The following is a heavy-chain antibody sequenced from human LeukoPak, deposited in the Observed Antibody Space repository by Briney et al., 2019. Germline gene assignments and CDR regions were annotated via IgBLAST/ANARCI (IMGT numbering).Heavy chain of an antibody. J-gene: IGHJ4*02. CDR1: GFNVSNNY. CDR3: AKESKTRIAALDF. CDR2: ISGSAGNI. Sequence: GGSLRLSCAASGFNVSNNYMHWVRQAPGKGLEWVSAISGSAGNIYYADSVKGRFTISRDNSKNTLYLQMNSLRAEDTAVYYCAKESKTRIAALDFWGQGTLVTVSS. D-gene: IGHD6-13*01. V-gene: IGHV3-23*01.